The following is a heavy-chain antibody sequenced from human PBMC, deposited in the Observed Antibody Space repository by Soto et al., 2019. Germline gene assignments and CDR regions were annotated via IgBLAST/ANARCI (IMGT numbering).Heavy chain of an antibody. J-gene: IGHJ4*02. D-gene: IGHD2-15*01. V-gene: IGHV4-34*01. CDR1: GGSFSGYY. CDR2: INHSGST. Sequence: QVQLQQWGAGLLKPSETLSLTCAVYGGSFSGYYWSWIRQPPGKGLEWIGEINHSGSTNYNPSLKSRVTISVDTSKNQFSLKLSSVTAADTAVYYCARGNRGSRGYCSGGSCYLGYWGQGTLVTVSS. CDR3: ARGNRGSRGYCSGGSCYLGY.